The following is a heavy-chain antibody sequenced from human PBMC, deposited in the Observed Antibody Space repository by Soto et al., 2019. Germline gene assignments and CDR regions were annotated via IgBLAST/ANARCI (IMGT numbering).Heavy chain of an antibody. D-gene: IGHD3-22*01. CDR2: VHYSGST. Sequence: SETLSLTCSVSGGSIRSNIYYWGWIRQPPGKGLEWIATVHYSGSTYCTPSLKNRVTISADTSNNQFSLRLNSVTAADTAVYYCARQHYYDSSGSYFCNWGLVTLVSVS. CDR3: ARQHYYDSSGSYFCN. CDR1: GGSIRSNIYY. V-gene: IGHV4-39*01. J-gene: IGHJ4*02.